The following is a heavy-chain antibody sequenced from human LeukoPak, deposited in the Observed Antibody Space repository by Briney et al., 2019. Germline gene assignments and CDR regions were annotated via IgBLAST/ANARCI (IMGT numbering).Heavy chain of an antibody. D-gene: IGHD2-15*01. J-gene: IGHJ6*04. CDR1: GRTVSSYA. CDR2: IIPIFGTA. Sequence: SVTFSCKDSGRTVSSYAVSWVRQAPGQGLEWLGLIIPIFGTANYAQKSQGRVTITADESTTTAYMELSSLRSEDTAVYYCGGPYCSGGSCYPRVKYGMDVWGKGTTVTVSS. CDR3: GGPYCSGGSCYPRVKYGMDV. V-gene: IGHV1-69*01.